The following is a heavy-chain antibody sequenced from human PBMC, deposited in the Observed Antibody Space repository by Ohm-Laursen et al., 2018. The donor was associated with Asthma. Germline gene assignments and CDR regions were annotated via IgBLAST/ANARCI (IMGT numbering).Heavy chain of an antibody. CDR3: AKLPSDYGDYIDY. Sequence: SLRLSCSASGFTFSSYAMHWVRQAPGKGLEWVAVISYDGSNKYYADSVKGGFTISRDNSKNTLYLQMNSLRAEDTAVYYCAKLPSDYGDYIDYWGQGTLVTVSS. V-gene: IGHV3-30-3*02. D-gene: IGHD4-17*01. J-gene: IGHJ4*02. CDR1: GFTFSSYA. CDR2: ISYDGSNK.